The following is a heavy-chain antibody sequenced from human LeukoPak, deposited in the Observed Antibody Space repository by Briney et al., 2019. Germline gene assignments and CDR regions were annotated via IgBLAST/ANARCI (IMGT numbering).Heavy chain of an antibody. V-gene: IGHV3-23*01. CDR1: GFTFRTSG. Sequence: TGGSLRLSCAASGFTFRTSGMNWVRQAPGKGLEWVSNISGSGSGGSTYYADSVKGRFTISRDNSKNTLYLQMNSLRAEDTAVYYCAKSGYNRFDYWGQGTLVTVSS. CDR3: AKSGYNRFDY. D-gene: IGHD5-24*01. J-gene: IGHJ4*02. CDR2: ISGSGSGGST.